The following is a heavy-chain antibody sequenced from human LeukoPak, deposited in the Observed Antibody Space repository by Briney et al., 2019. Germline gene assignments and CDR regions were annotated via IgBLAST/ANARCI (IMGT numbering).Heavy chain of an antibody. V-gene: IGHV3-23*01. CDR3: AKATGTFYYFDY. CDR2: ISGSGGST. CDR1: GFTFSSYS. J-gene: IGHJ4*02. D-gene: IGHD1-1*01. Sequence: GGSLRLSCAASGFTFSSYSMNWVRQAPGKGLEWVSAISGSGGSTYYADSVKGRFTISRDNSKNTLYLQMNSLRAEDTAVYYCAKATGTFYYFDYWGQGTLVTVSS.